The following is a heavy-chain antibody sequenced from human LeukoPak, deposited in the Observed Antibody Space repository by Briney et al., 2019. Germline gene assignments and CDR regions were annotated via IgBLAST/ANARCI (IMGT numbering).Heavy chain of an antibody. CDR1: GYTFTSYY. CDR2: INPSGGST. CDR3: ARDVPVGDGYNEGYDAFDI. D-gene: IGHD5-24*01. Sequence: AAVKVSCKASGYTFTSYYMHWVRQAPGQGLEWMGIINPSGGSTSYAQKFQGRVTMTRDMSTSTVYMELSSLRSEDTAVYYCARDVPVGDGYNEGYDAFDIWGQGTMVTVSS. V-gene: IGHV1-46*01. J-gene: IGHJ3*02.